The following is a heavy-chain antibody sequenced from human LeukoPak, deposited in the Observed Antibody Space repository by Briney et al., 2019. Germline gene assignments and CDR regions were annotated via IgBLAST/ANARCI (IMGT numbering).Heavy chain of an antibody. D-gene: IGHD2-15*01. Sequence: PSQTLSLTCTVSGGSINSGDYYWNWIRQPPGKGLEWIGFIYYGGSTFYNPSLKSRVTILADTSKNQFSLKLKSVTAADTAVYYCASRPWGYCSGGSCYGGVFYWGQGTLVAVSS. V-gene: IGHV4-30-4*01. CDR1: GGSINSGDYY. J-gene: IGHJ4*02. CDR2: IYYGGST. CDR3: ASRPWGYCSGGSCYGGVFY.